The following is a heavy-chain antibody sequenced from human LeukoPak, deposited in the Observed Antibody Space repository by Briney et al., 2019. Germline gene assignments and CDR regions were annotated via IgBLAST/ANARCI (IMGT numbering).Heavy chain of an antibody. CDR2: IKEDGSEK. CDR3: AREESSSSGYYFDY. CDR1: GFTFSSYW. Sequence: GGSLRLSCAASGFTFSSYWMSWVRQAPGKGLEWVANIKEDGSEKYYVDSVKGRFTISRDNARNSLYLQMNSLRAEDTAVYYCAREESSSSGYYFDYWGQGALVTVSS. V-gene: IGHV3-7*01. J-gene: IGHJ4*02. D-gene: IGHD6-6*01.